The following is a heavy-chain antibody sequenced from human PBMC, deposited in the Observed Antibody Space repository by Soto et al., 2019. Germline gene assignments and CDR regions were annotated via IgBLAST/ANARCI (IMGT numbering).Heavy chain of an antibody. D-gene: IGHD3-10*01. CDR3: AAYYHNWGLDYNGIDF. J-gene: IGHJ4*02. CDR2: ICYSGST. Sequence: PSETLSLSCTVSGGSISSSDLCWGWIRQPPGKGLEWIGSICYSGSTHYNPSLKSRVTISVDTSKNQFSLKLSSVTAADTALYFCAAYYHNWGLDYNGIDFWGQGALVTVSS. CDR1: GGSISSSDLC. V-gene: IGHV4-39*01.